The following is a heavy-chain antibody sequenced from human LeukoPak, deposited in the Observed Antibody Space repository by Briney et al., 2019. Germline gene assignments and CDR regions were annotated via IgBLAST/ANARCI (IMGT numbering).Heavy chain of an antibody. CDR3: ARQIAAATGGAFDI. J-gene: IGHJ3*02. D-gene: IGHD6-13*01. V-gene: IGHV1-46*01. CDR1: GYTFTSYY. CDR2: INPSGGST. Sequence: GDSVKVSCKASGYTFTSYYMHWVRQAPGQGLEWMGIINPSGGSTSYTQKFQGRVTMTRDTSMSTVYMELSSLRSEDTAVYYCARQIAAATGGAFDIWGQGTMVTVSS.